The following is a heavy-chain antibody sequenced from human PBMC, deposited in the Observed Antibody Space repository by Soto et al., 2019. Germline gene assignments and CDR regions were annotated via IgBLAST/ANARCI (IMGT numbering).Heavy chain of an antibody. D-gene: IGHD3-10*01. V-gene: IGHV6-1*01. J-gene: IGHJ6*02. CDR1: GDSVSSNSAA. CDR3: ARVLLWFGEFPYYYGMDV. CDR2: TYYRSKWYN. Sequence: SQTLSLTCAISGDSVSSNSAAWNWIRQSPSRGLEWLGRTYYRSKWYNDYAVSVKSRITINPDTSKNQLSLQLNSVTPEDTAVYYCARVLLWFGEFPYYYGMDVWGQGTTVTVSS.